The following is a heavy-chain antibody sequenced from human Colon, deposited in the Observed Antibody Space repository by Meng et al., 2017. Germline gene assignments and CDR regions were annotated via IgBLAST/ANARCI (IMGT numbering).Heavy chain of an antibody. V-gene: IGHV3-21*01. CDR3: ALPFLFPSFFNP. Sequence: EVQLVESGGGLVKPGGSLRLSCVASGFNFSSYSINWVRQALGMGVGWVSPLLPPLLSLSSPPSFPFLFPVSRATGARSLYLQMNSLRAEDTAVYYFALPFLFPSFFNPWGPVTLVTVSS. D-gene: IGHD2/OR15-2a*01. J-gene: IGHJ5*02. CDR1: GFNFSSYS. CDR2: LLPPLLSL.